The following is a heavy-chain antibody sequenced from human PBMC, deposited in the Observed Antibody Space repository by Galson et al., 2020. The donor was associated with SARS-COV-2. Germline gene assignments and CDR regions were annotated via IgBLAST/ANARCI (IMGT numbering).Heavy chain of an antibody. CDR1: GYSISSGYY. CDR2: IYHSGST. V-gene: IGHV4-38-2*02. J-gene: IGHJ6*02. CDR3: ARGLRGVGYYYYGMDV. Sequence: SETLSLTCTVSGYSISSGYYWGWIRQPPGKGLEWIGSIYHSGSTYYNPSLKSRVTISVDTSKNQFSLKLSSVTAADTAVYYCARGLRGVGYYYYGMDVWGQGTTVTVSS. D-gene: IGHD3-10*01.